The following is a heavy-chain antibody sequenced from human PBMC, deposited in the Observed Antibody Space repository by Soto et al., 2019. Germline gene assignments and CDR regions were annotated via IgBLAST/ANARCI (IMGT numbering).Heavy chain of an antibody. V-gene: IGHV4-31*03. CDR2: IYYSGST. J-gene: IGHJ5*02. D-gene: IGHD6-13*01. CDR1: GGSISSGGYY. CDR3: AGGMAAAAMVDHNWFDP. Sequence: SETLSLTCTVSGGSISSGGYYWSWIRQHPGKGLEWIGYIYYSGSTYYNPSLKSRVTISVDTSKNQFSLKLSSVTAADTAVYYCAGGMAAAAMVDHNWFDPWGQGTLVTVSS.